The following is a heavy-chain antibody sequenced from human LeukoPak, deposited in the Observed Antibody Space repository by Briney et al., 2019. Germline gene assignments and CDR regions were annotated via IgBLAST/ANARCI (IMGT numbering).Heavy chain of an antibody. V-gene: IGHV3-48*03. Sequence: PGGSLRLSCAASGFTFNSYEMNRVRQAPGKGLEWVSYISSSGGTTYYADSMKGRFTISRDNAKNSLYLQMNSLKAEDTAVYYCAREPPHSGMDVWGKGTTVTVSS. CDR1: GFTFNSYE. J-gene: IGHJ6*04. CDR3: AREPPHSGMDV. D-gene: IGHD1-26*01. CDR2: ISSSGGTT.